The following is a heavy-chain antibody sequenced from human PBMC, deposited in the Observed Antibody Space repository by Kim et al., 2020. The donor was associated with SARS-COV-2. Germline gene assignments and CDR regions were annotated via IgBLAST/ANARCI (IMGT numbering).Heavy chain of an antibody. D-gene: IGHD6-19*01. J-gene: IGHJ4*02. CDR3: ARGGIAVAGRPLLDY. CDR2: INHSGST. V-gene: IGHV4-34*01. CDR1: GGSFSGYY. Sequence: SETLSLTCAVYGGSFSGYYWSWIRQPPGKGLEWIGEINHSGSTNYNPSLKSRVTISVDTSKNQFSLKLSSVTAADTAVYYCARGGIAVAGRPLLDYWGQGTLVTVSS.